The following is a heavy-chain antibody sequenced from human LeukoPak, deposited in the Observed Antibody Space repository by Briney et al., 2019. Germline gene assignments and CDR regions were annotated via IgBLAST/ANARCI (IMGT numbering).Heavy chain of an antibody. CDR2: INPNSGCT. CDR3: AREVYCSSTSCYSRDLDY. Sequence: ASVKVSCKASGYTFTGYYMHWVRQAPGQGLEWMGWINPNSGCTNYAQKFQGRVTMTRDTSISTAYMEVSRLRSDDTAVYYCAREVYCSSTSCYSRDLDYWGQGTLVTVSS. V-gene: IGHV1-2*02. D-gene: IGHD2-2*01. CDR1: GYTFTGYY. J-gene: IGHJ4*02.